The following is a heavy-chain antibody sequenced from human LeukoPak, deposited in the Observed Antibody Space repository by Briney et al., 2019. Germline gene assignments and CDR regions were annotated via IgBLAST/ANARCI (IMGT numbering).Heavy chain of an antibody. D-gene: IGHD2-21*01. Sequence: GASVKVSCKASGGTFSSYTISWVRQAPGQGLEWMGGIIPIFGTANYAQKFQGRVTITADESTSTAYMELSSLRSEDTAVYYCARDSKRALLDPRAFDIWGQGTMVTVSS. CDR3: ARDSKRALLDPRAFDI. V-gene: IGHV1-69*13. CDR1: GGTFSSYT. CDR2: IIPIFGTA. J-gene: IGHJ3*02.